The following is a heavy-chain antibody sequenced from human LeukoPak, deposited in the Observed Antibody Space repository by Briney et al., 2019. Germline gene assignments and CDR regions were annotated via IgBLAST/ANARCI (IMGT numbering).Heavy chain of an antibody. CDR2: INHSGST. Sequence: SETLSLTCAVYGGSFRDYYWSWIRQPPGKGLEWIGEINHSGSTYYNPSLKSRVTISVDTSKNQFSLKLSSVTAADTAVYYCARIEGDPDAFDIWGQGTMVTVSS. J-gene: IGHJ3*02. CDR3: ARIEGDPDAFDI. D-gene: IGHD3-16*01. V-gene: IGHV4-34*01. CDR1: GGSFRDYY.